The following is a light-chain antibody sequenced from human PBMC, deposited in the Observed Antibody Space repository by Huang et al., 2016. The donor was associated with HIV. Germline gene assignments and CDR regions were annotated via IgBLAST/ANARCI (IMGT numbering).Light chain of an antibody. Sequence: DIQMTQSPSSLSASVGDRVTINCRASQGISNSVAWYQQRPGKAPKLLLYATSSRETGAPSRFSGSRSGTEYTPTISSLQPEDLATDYCQQYYNNPPWTFGQGTKVEIK. CDR2: ATS. CDR1: QGISNS. V-gene: IGKV1-NL1*01. J-gene: IGKJ1*01. CDR3: QQYYNNPPWT.